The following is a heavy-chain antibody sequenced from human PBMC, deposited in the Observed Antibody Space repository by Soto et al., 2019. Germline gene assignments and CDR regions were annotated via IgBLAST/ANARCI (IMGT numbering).Heavy chain of an antibody. CDR3: AETADYYDSSGLNS. Sequence: ASVKLACKASGYTFTGYYMRWVRQAPGQGLEWMGWINPNSGGTNYAQKFQGRVTMTRDTSISTAYMELSRLRSDDTAVYYCAETADYYDSSGLNSWGQGTLLTVPS. CDR1: GYTFTGYY. D-gene: IGHD3-22*01. V-gene: IGHV1-2*02. J-gene: IGHJ4*02. CDR2: INPNSGGT.